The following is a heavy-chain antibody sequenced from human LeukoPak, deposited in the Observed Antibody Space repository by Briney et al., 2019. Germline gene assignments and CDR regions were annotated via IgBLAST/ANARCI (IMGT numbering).Heavy chain of an antibody. CDR1: GDLSTYY. Sequence: SETLSLTCTVSGDLSTYYWSWIRQPPGKGLEWIGEINHSGSTNYNPSLKSRVTISVDTSKNQFSLKLSSVTAADTAVYYCARAPRSWGFDYWGQGTLVTVSS. CDR2: INHSGST. V-gene: IGHV4-34*01. D-gene: IGHD7-27*01. CDR3: ARAPRSWGFDY. J-gene: IGHJ4*02.